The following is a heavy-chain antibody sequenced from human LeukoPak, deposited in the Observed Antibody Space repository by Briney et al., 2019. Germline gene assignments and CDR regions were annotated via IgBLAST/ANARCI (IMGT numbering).Heavy chain of an antibody. J-gene: IGHJ4*02. CDR3: ARPVYDSSGYHLDY. V-gene: IGHV3-53*01. Sequence: GGSLRLSCAASGFIVSSNYMSWVRQAPGKGLEWVSLIYSGGSTYYADSVKGRFTISRDNSKNTVYLQMNSLRAEDTAVYYCARPVYDSSGYHLDYWGQGTLVTVSS. CDR1: GFIVSSNY. D-gene: IGHD3-22*01. CDR2: IYSGGST.